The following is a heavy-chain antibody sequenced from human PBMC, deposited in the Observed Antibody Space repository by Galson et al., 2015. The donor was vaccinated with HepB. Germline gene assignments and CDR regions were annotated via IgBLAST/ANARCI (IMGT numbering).Heavy chain of an antibody. V-gene: IGHV1-18*01. D-gene: IGHD3-22*01. CDR2: ISAYNGNT. CDR3: ARFGDSSGPHTYYYYGMDV. CDR1: GYTFTSYG. J-gene: IGHJ6*02. Sequence: SVKVSCKASGYTFTSYGISWVRQAPGQGLEWMGWISAYNGNTNYAQKLQGRVTMTTDTSTSTAYMELRSLRSDDTAVYYCARFGDSSGPHTYYYYGMDVWGQGTTVTVSS.